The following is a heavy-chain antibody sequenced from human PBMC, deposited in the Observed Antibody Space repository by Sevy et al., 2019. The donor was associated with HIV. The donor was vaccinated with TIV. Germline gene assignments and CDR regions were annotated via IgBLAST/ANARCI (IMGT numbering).Heavy chain of an antibody. Sequence: GGSLRLSCAASGFTVSSNYMSWVRQAPGKGLEWVSVIYSGGSTYYADSVKGRFTISRDNSKNTLYLQMNSLRAEDTAVYYCAKGVSWLVLGGYFDYWGQGTPVTVSS. CDR1: GFTVSSNY. J-gene: IGHJ4*02. CDR2: IYSGGST. D-gene: IGHD6-19*01. V-gene: IGHV3-53*01. CDR3: AKGVSWLVLGGYFDY.